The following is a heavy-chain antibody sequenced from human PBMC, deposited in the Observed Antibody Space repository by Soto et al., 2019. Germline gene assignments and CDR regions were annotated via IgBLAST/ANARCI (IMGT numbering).Heavy chain of an antibody. CDR2: INHSGST. D-gene: IGHD6-13*01. Sequence: SETLSLTCAVYGGSFSGYYWSWIRQPPGKGLEWIGEINHSGSTNYNPPLKSRVTISVDTSKNQFSLKLSSVTAADTAVYYCARVRSSSWYSNFDDWGQGTLVTVSS. CDR3: ARVRSSSWYSNFDD. V-gene: IGHV4-34*01. CDR1: GGSFSGYY. J-gene: IGHJ4*02.